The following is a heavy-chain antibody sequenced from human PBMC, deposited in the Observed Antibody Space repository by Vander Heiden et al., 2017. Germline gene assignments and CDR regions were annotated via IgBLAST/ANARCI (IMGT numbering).Heavy chain of an antibody. CDR2: IWYDGSKK. J-gene: IGHJ3*02. CDR1: GFPCSSYG. Sequence: VQPAESGGGVVQPGRPLRLSCAASGFPCSSYGMHWVRQAPGKGLEWVAVIWYDGSKKYYADSVKGRFTISRDNSKNTLYLQMNSLRAEDTAVYYCARDRLLPDAFDIWGQGTMVTVSS. V-gene: IGHV3-33*08. D-gene: IGHD3-22*01. CDR3: ARDRLLPDAFDI.